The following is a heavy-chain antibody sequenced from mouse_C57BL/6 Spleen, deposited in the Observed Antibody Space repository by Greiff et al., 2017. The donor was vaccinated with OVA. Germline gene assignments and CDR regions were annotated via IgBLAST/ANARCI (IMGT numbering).Heavy chain of an antibody. D-gene: IGHD1-1*01. J-gene: IGHJ4*01. CDR1: GFTFSSYG. Sequence: EVQLVESGGDLVKPGGSLKLSCAASGFTFSSYGMSWVRQTPDKRLEWVATISSGGSYTYYPDSVKGRFTISRDNAKNTLYLQMSSLKSEDTAMYYCARHYYGSSPDYYAMDYWGQGTSVTVSS. CDR3: ARHYYGSSPDYYAMDY. CDR2: ISSGGSYT. V-gene: IGHV5-6*01.